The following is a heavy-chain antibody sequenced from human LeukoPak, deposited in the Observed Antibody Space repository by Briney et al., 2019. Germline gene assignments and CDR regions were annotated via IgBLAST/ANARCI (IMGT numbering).Heavy chain of an antibody. D-gene: IGHD6-19*01. J-gene: IGHJ3*02. CDR2: IYYSGST. CDR1: GGSISSYY. Sequence: SETLSLTRTVSGGSISSYYWSWIRQPPGKGLEWIGYIYYSGSTNYNPSLKSRVTISVDTSKNQFSLKLSSVTAADTAVYYCARDRGSGWYDAFDIWGQGTMVTVSS. CDR3: ARDRGSGWYDAFDI. V-gene: IGHV4-59*01.